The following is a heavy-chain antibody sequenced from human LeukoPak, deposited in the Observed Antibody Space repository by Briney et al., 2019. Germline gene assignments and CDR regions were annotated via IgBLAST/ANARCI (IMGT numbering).Heavy chain of an antibody. D-gene: IGHD3-22*01. J-gene: IGHJ4*02. CDR1: GYTFTGYY. CDR3: TRGANYYDSSGYSPVDY. CDR2: INPNSGGT. Sequence: ASVKVSCKASGYTFTGYYMHWVRQAPGQGLEWMGWINPNSGGTNYAQKFQGWVTMTRDTSISTAYMELSRLRSDDTAVYYCTRGANYYDSSGYSPVDYWGQGTLVTVSS. V-gene: IGHV1-2*04.